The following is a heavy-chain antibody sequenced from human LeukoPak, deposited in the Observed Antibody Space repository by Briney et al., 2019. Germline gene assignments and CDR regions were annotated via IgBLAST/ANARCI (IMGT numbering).Heavy chain of an antibody. V-gene: IGHV1-69*05. CDR3: ARVITMIVPNTGAFDI. Sequence: GASVKVSCKASGGTFSSYAISWVRQAPGQGLEWMGGIIPIFGTANYAQKFQGRVTITTDESTSTAYMELSSLRSEDTAVYYCARVITMIVPNTGAFDIWGQGTMVTVSS. J-gene: IGHJ3*02. D-gene: IGHD3-22*01. CDR1: GGTFSSYA. CDR2: IIPIFGTA.